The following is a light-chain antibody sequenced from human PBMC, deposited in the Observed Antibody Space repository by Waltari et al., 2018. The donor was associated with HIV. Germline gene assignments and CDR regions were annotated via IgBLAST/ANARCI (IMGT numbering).Light chain of an antibody. CDR3: SSYTRSSTL. V-gene: IGLV2-14*01. Sequence: QSALTQPASASGSPGQSITISCTGTTSDVGGKNYVSWYQKHPGKAPKLLIYDVSNRPSGVSNRFSGSKSGNTASLTISGLQAEDEADYYCSSYTRSSTLFGGGTKLTVL. CDR2: DVS. J-gene: IGLJ2*01. CDR1: TSDVGGKNY.